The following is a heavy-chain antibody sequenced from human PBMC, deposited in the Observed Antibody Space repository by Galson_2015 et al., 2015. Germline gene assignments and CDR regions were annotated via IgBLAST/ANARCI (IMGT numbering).Heavy chain of an antibody. CDR2: ISYDGSDK. Sequence: SLRLSCAASGFTFSTYGMHWVRQAPGKGLEWVAVISYDGSDKYYADSVKGRFTISRDNSKNTLYLQMNSLRADDTAVYYCARDRAGVPEIEYWGQGTLVTVSP. J-gene: IGHJ4*02. V-gene: IGHV3-30*03. D-gene: IGHD1-14*01. CDR3: ARDRAGVPEIEY. CDR1: GFTFSTYG.